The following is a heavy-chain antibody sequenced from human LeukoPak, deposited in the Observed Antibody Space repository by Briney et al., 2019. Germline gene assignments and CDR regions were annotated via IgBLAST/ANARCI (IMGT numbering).Heavy chain of an antibody. J-gene: IGHJ6*02. CDR3: ARDHCTSSGCYEYYYYGMDV. V-gene: IGHV1-2*02. CDR1: GYTFTDYY. D-gene: IGHD2-2*01. Sequence: GASVKVSCKASGYTFTDYYLQWVRQAPGRGLEWMGWINPNSGGTNSAQKFQGRVTMTRDTSVSTAYMELSRLRSDDTAVYYCARDHCTSSGCYEYYYYGMDVWGQGTTVTVSS. CDR2: INPNSGGT.